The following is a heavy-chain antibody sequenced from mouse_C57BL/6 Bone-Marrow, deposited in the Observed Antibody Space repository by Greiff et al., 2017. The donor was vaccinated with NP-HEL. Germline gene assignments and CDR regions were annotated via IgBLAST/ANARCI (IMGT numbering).Heavy chain of an antibody. Sequence: EVHLVESGGGLVQPGGSLKLSCAASGFTFSDYGMAWVRQAPRKGPEWVAFISNLAYSIYYADTVTGRFTISRENAKNTLYLEMSSLRSEDTAMYYCARQNYYGSSPWFAYWGQGTLVTVSA. V-gene: IGHV5-15*01. CDR1: GFTFSDYG. CDR2: ISNLAYSI. D-gene: IGHD1-1*01. CDR3: ARQNYYGSSPWFAY. J-gene: IGHJ3*01.